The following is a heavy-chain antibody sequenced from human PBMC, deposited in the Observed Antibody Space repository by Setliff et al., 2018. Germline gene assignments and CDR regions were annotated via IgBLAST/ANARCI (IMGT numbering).Heavy chain of an antibody. CDR2: IYYSGST. J-gene: IGHJ4*02. CDR3: ARTLYDYDILTGPGYYFDY. D-gene: IGHD3-9*01. CDR1: GYSIRSDYY. V-gene: IGHV4-38-2*02. Sequence: NPSETLSLTCTVSGYSIRSDYYWGWIRQPPGKGLEWIGSIYYSGSTYYNPSLKSRVTISVDTSKNQFSLKLSSVTAADTAVYYCARTLYDYDILTGPGYYFDYWGQGTLVTVSS.